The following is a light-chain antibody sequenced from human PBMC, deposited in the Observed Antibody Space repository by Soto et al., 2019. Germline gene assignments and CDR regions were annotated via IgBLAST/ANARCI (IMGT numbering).Light chain of an antibody. CDR1: SSDVGTYNF. V-gene: IGLV2-14*01. J-gene: IGLJ2*01. CDR2: EVS. CDR3: SSHTSSATLVV. Sequence: QSVLTQPASVSGSPGQSITISCSGTSSDVGTYNFVSWYQQHPGKAPKLMIYEVSNRPSGVSNRFSGSKSGNTASLTISGLQAEDEADYYCSSHTSSATLVVFGGGTKLTV.